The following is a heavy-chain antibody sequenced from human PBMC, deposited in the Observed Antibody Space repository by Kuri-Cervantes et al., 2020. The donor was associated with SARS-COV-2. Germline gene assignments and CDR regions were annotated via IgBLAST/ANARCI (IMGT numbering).Heavy chain of an antibody. D-gene: IGHD1-26*01. CDR3: ARASAGSSWGYYYYMDV. J-gene: IGHJ6*03. CDR1: GFTFSDYY. CDR2: ISSSCSTI. Sequence: GESLKISCAASGFTFSDYYMSWIRQAPGKGLEWVSYISSSCSTIYYADSVKGRFTISRDNAKNSLYLQMNSLRAEDTAVYYCARASAGSSWGYYYYMDVWGIGTTVTVSS. V-gene: IGHV3-11*04.